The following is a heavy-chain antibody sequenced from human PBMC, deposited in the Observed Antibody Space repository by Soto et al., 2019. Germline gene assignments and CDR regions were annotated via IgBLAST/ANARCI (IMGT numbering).Heavy chain of an antibody. V-gene: IGHV1-18*01. CDR2: ISAHNGNK. D-gene: IGHD1-26*01. CDR1: GYRFSNYD. J-gene: IGHJ6*02. CDR3: ARGLLAYFGMDV. Sequence: PLVQSGAEVKKPGASVKVSCKASGYRFSNYDISWVRQAPGQGLEWMAWISAHNGNKPYAEKFQGQVSPTTDTSTSTAYLEVRTLKTDDTAVYYCARGLLAYFGMDVWGQGTTVTVS.